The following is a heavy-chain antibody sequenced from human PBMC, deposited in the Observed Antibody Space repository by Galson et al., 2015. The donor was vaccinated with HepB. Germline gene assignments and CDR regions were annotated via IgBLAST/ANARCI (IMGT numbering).Heavy chain of an antibody. V-gene: IGHV3-7*03. CDR1: GFTFSSYW. CDR2: IKQDGSEK. D-gene: IGHD3-10*01. Sequence: SLRLSCAASGFTFSSYWMSWVRQAPGKGLEWVANIKQDGSEKYYVDSVKGRFTISRDNAKNSLYLQMNSLRAEDTAVYYCARGRGRGFGDPNRAFDIWGRDNGHRLF. J-gene: IGHJ3*02. CDR3: ARGRGRGFGDPNRAFDI.